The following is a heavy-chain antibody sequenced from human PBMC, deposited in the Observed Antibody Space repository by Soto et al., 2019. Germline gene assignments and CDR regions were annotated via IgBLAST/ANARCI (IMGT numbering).Heavy chain of an antibody. V-gene: IGHV1-69*04. D-gene: IGHD2-21*02. CDR2: IIPIFGIA. CDR3: ATDVPQADCGGDCSFDY. J-gene: IGHJ4*02. CDR1: GYTFTSYG. Sequence: SVKVSCKASGYTFTSYGISWVRQAPGQGLEWMGRIIPIFGIANYGQKFQGRVTITADKSTSTAYMELISLRFEDTAVYYCATDVPQADCGGDCSFDYWGLGTLVTVSS.